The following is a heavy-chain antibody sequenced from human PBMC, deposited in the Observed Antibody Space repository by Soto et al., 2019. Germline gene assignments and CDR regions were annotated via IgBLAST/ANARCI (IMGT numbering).Heavy chain of an antibody. CDR2: ISSTTNYI. CDR1: GFTFTRYS. Sequence: GGSLRLSCAASGFTFTRYSMNWVRQAPGKGLEWVSSISSTTNYIYYADSMKGRFTVSRDNAKNSVYLEMNSLSAEDTAVYYCARESEDPTSNFDYWGQGTLVTVSS. J-gene: IGHJ4*02. V-gene: IGHV3-21*01. CDR3: ARESEDPTSNFDY.